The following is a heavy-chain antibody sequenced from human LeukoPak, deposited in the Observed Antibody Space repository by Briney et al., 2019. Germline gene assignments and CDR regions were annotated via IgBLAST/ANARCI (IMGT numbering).Heavy chain of an antibody. J-gene: IGHJ4*02. CDR2: MNEDGSEK. D-gene: IGHD5-18*01. Sequence: GGSLRLSCAASGFGFSNYWMSWVRQAPGKGLEWVANMNEDGSEKNYVDSVKGRFTISRDNAKSSLHLQMSSLRVEDTAVYYCADLGYTDWGQGTLVTVSS. CDR3: ADLGYTD. V-gene: IGHV3-7*03. CDR1: GFGFSNYW.